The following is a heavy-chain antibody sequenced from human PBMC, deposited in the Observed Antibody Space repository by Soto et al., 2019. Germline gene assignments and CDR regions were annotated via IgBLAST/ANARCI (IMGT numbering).Heavy chain of an antibody. CDR1: GYTFTSYY. V-gene: IGHV1-46*03. D-gene: IGHD6-19*01. CDR3: ARDATSSGWPHYAFDI. CDR2: INPSGGST. J-gene: IGHJ3*02. Sequence: ASVKVSCKASGYTFTSYYMHWVRQAPGQGLEWMGIINPSGGSTSYAQKFQGRVTMTRDTSTSTVYMELSSLRSEDTAVYYCARDATSSGWPHYAFDIWGQGTMVTVSS.